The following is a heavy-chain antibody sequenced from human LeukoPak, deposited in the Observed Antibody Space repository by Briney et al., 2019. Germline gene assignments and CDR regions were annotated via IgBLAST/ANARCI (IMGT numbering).Heavy chain of an antibody. V-gene: IGHV1-69*04. CDR2: IIPILGIA. CDR3: AREGFESSSWYFQHPQGISGAFDL. D-gene: IGHD6-13*01. Sequence: SVKVSCKASGGTFSSYAISWVRQAPGQGLEWMGRIIPILGIANYAQKFQGRVTITADKSTSTAYMELSSLRSEDTAVYYCAREGFESSSWYFQHPQGISGAFDLWGQGTMVTVSS. CDR1: GGTFSSYA. J-gene: IGHJ3*01.